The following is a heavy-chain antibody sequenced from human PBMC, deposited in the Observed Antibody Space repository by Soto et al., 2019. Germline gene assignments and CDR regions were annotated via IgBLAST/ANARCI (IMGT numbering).Heavy chain of an antibody. CDR1: GGTFSSYA. Sequence: SVKGSWKASGGTFSSYAISWVRQAPGQGLEWMGGIIPIFGTANYAQKFQGRVTITADESTSTAYMELSSLRSEDTAVYYCANLGYCSSTSCPPGDYWGQGTLVTVSS. CDR2: IIPIFGTA. V-gene: IGHV1-69*13. CDR3: ANLGYCSSTSCPPGDY. D-gene: IGHD2-2*01. J-gene: IGHJ4*02.